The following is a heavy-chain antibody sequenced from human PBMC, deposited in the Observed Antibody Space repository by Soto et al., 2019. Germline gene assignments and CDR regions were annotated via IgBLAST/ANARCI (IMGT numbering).Heavy chain of an antibody. CDR3: ARDRVYYDFWSGYYLYYYYYGMDV. V-gene: IGHV4-4*07. Sequence: PSETLSVTCTVSGGSISSYYWSWIRQPAGKGLEWIGRIYTSGSTNYNPSLKSRVTMSVDTSKNQFSLKLSSVTAADTAVYYCARDRVYYDFWSGYYLYYYYYGMDVWGPVPTGTFS. J-gene: IGHJ6*02. D-gene: IGHD3-3*01. CDR2: IYTSGST. CDR1: GGSISSYY.